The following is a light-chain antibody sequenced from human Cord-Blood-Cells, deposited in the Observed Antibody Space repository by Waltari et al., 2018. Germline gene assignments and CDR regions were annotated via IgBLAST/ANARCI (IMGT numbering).Light chain of an antibody. J-gene: IGLJ1*01. CDR2: RNS. Sequence: QSVLTQPPSASGTPGQRVTISCSGSSSNIGSNYVYWYQQLPGTAPKLLIYRNSRRPSGVPDRFSGSKSGASASLAISGLRSEDEADYYCAAWDDSLSGYVFGTGTKVTVI. CDR3: AAWDDSLSGYV. V-gene: IGLV1-47*01. CDR1: SSNIGSNY.